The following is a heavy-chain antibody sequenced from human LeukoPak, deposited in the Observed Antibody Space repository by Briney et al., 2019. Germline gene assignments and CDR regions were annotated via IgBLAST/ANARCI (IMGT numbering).Heavy chain of an antibody. CDR1: GLTFSSYW. CDR2: IKQDGSQK. CDR3: ARGEYYYDGGY. D-gene: IGHD3-22*01. J-gene: IGHJ4*02. Sequence: PGGSLRLSCAASGLTFSSYWMSWVRQAPGKGLEWVANIKQDGSQKYYVDSVRGRFTISRGNAKNSLYLQMNSLRVEDTAVYYCARGEYYYDGGYWGQGTLVTVSS. V-gene: IGHV3-7*03.